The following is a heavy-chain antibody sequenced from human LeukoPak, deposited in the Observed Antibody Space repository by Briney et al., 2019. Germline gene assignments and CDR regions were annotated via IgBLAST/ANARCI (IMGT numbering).Heavy chain of an antibody. J-gene: IGHJ4*02. V-gene: IGHV3-7*05. Sequence: SGGSLILSCAVSGFSSNNYWMSWVRQAPGKGLEWVANIKQDGSEKYYVDSVKGRFSISRDNAKNSLYLQMNSLRAEDTAVYYCARDYDFWSGYLDYWGQGTLVTVSS. CDR3: ARDYDFWSGYLDY. D-gene: IGHD3-3*01. CDR1: GFSSNNYW. CDR2: IKQDGSEK.